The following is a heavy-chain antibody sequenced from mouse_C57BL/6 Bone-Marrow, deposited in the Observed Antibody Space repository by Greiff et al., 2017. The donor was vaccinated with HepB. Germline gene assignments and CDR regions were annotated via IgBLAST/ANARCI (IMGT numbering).Heavy chain of an antibody. CDR1: GFTFSSYA. CDR2: ISDGGSYT. V-gene: IGHV5-4*01. J-gene: IGHJ4*01. D-gene: IGHD1-1*01. Sequence: EVQRVESGGGLVKPGGSLKLSCAASGFTFSSYAMSWVRQTPEKRLEWVATISDGGSYTYYPDNVKGRFTISRDNAKNNLYLQMSHLKSEDTAMYYCARGSTNYAMDYWGQGTSVTVSS. CDR3: ARGSTNYAMDY.